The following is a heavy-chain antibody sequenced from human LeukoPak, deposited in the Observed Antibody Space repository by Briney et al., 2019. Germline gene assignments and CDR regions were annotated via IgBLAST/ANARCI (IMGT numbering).Heavy chain of an antibody. Sequence: ASVKVSCKASGYTFTGYYMHWVRQAPGQGLEWMGWINPSGGSTSYAQKFQGRVTMTRDTSTSTVYMELSSLRSEDTAAYYCARGSSSGWYGGAFDYWGQGTLVTVSS. CDR2: INPSGGST. CDR3: ARGSSSGWYGGAFDY. CDR1: GYTFTGYY. D-gene: IGHD6-19*01. J-gene: IGHJ4*02. V-gene: IGHV1-46*01.